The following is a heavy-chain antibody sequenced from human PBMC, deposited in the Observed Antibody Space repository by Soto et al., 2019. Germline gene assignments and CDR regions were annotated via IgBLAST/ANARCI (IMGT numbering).Heavy chain of an antibody. CDR3: ARGVVCFDY. CDR2: IWYDGSNK. J-gene: IGHJ4*02. CDR1: GFTFSSYG. V-gene: IGHV3-33*01. Sequence: PGGSLRLSCAASGFTFSSYGMHWVRRAPGKGLEWVAVIWYDGSNKYYADSVKGRFTISRDNSKNTLYLQMNSLRAEDTAVYYCARGVVCFDYWGQGTLVTVSS. D-gene: IGHD2-15*01.